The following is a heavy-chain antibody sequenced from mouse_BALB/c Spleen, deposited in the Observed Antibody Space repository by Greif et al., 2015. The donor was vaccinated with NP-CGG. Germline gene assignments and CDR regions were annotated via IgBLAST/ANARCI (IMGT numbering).Heavy chain of an antibody. V-gene: IGHV14-1*02. CDR3: GPGITGGWFAY. Sequence: EVQLQQSGAELVRPGALVKLSCKASGFNIKDYYMHWVKQRPEQGLEWIGWIDPENGNTIYDPKFQGKASITADTSSNTAYLQLSSLTSEDTAVYYCGPGITGGWFAYWGQGTLVTVSA. D-gene: IGHD2-4*01. CDR2: IDPENGNT. J-gene: IGHJ3*01. CDR1: GFNIKDYY.